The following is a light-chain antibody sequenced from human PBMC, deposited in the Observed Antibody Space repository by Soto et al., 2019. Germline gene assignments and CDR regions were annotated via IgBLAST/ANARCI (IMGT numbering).Light chain of an antibody. V-gene: IGLV2-14*01. CDR2: EVT. CDR3: SSYTTTSTYV. Sequence: HSALTQPASVSGSPGQSVTISCTGTSSDVGGYDYVSWYQQHPGKAPKFMIYEVTNRPSGVSHRFSGSKSGNTASLTISGLQAEDEADYYCSSYTTTSTYVFGTGTKVTVL. J-gene: IGLJ1*01. CDR1: SSDVGGYDY.